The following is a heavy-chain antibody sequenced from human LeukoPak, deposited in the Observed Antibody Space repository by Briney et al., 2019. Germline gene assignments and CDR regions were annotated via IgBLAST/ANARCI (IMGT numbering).Heavy chain of an antibody. V-gene: IGHV6-1*01. CDR3: ARERRRPTSCLDY. J-gene: IGHJ4*02. D-gene: IGHD2-2*01. CDR2: TYYRSKWYN. Sequence: SQTLSLTCAISGDSVSSNSAAWSWIRQSPSRGLEWLGRTYYRSKWYNDYAVSVKSRITINPDTSKNRFSLQLNSVTPEDTAVYYCARERRRPTSCLDYWGQGTLVTVSS. CDR1: GDSVSSNSAA.